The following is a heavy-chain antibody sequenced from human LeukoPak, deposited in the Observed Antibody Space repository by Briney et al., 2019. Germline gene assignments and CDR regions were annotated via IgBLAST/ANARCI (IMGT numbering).Heavy chain of an antibody. D-gene: IGHD2-2*02. CDR1: GFTFSSYA. J-gene: IGHJ4*02. CDR3: AKVDCSSTSCYSSGYFDY. Sequence: GGSLRLSCAASGFTFSSYAMSWVRQAPGKGLEWVSVISNSGGFTSYADSVKGRFTISRDNSKNTLYLQINSLRAEDTAVYYCAKVDCSSTSCYSSGYFDYWGQGTLVTVSS. V-gene: IGHV3-23*01. CDR2: ISNSGGFT.